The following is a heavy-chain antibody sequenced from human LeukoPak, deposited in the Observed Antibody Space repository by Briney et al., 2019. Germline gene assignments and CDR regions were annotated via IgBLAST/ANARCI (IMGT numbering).Heavy chain of an antibody. V-gene: IGHV4-39*01. Sequence: SEALSLTCTVSGGSISSSSYYWGWLRQPPGKGLECIGNIYPSGATYYNPSLKSRVTISLDTSKSQFSLRLSSMTAADTAVYYCVQNIPGAVEHWGQGTLVTVSS. CDR2: IYPSGAT. D-gene: IGHD1-20*01. CDR3: VQNIPGAVEH. J-gene: IGHJ1*01. CDR1: GGSISSSSYY.